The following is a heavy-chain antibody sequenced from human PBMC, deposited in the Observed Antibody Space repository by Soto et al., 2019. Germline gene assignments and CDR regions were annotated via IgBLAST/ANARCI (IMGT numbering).Heavy chain of an antibody. CDR2: IKNNADGGTA. D-gene: IGHD1-1*01. J-gene: IGHJ3*02. CDR1: GLNFRIAW. V-gene: IGHV3-15*01. CDR3: TAMNDRDAFDI. Sequence: GGSLRLSCAASGLNFRIAWLSWVRQAPGKGLEWVGRIKNNADGGTADNAAPVKDRFIISIDDSKSTLYLQMNSLEIEDTAMYYCTAMNDRDAFDIWGQGTMVTVSS.